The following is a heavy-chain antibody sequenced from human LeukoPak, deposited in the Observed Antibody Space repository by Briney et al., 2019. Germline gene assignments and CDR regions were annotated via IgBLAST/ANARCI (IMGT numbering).Heavy chain of an antibody. V-gene: IGHV4-30-2*01. J-gene: IGHJ4*02. CDR2: IYHSGST. CDR3: ARGLSYYDFWSGYYTTFDY. D-gene: IGHD3-3*01. Sequence: SETLSLTCAVSGGSISSGGYSWSWIRQPPGKGLEWIGYIYHSGSTYYDPSLKSRVTISVDTSKNQFSLKLSSVTAADTAVYYCARGLSYYDFWSGYYTTFDYWGQGTLVTVSS. CDR1: GGSISSGGYS.